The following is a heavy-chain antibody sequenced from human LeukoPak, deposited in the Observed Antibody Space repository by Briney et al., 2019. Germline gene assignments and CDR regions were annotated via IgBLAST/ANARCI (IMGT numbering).Heavy chain of an antibody. J-gene: IGHJ5*02. CDR3: ARGRKNYYGSGSYYTSRAWFDP. V-gene: IGHV4-4*07. CDR1: GSSISGYY. D-gene: IGHD3-10*01. CDR2: IHGSGST. Sequence: SETLSLTCTVSGSSISGYYWTWIRQPAGKGLEWIGRIHGSGSTNHNLSLKSRVTISLDTSKNQFSLKLSSVTAADTAVYYCARGRKNYYGSGSYYTSRAWFDPWGQGTLVTVSS.